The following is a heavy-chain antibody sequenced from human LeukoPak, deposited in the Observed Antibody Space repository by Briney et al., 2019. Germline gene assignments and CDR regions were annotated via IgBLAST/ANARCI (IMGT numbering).Heavy chain of an antibody. J-gene: IGHJ4*02. CDR3: VRDGDSGIGWYWAY. CDR2: IRYDGTDN. D-gene: IGHD6-19*01. Sequence: GGSLRLSCAASGFAFSSYGMHWVRQAPGKGLEWVAFIRYDGTDNYYADSVKGRFTISRDNAKNLVYLEMNSLRAEDTAVYYCVRDGDSGIGWYWAYWGQGTLVTVSS. V-gene: IGHV3-30*02. CDR1: GFAFSSYG.